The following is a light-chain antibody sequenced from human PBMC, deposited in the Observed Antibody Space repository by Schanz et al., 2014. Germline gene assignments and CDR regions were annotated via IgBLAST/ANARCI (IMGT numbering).Light chain of an antibody. CDR1: QSVSNN. CDR3: QHYSLSPL. Sequence: EIVLTQSPATLSLSPGERATLSCRASQSVSNNLAWYQQKPGQAPRLLIFGASTRATGIPARFSGSGSGTDFTLTISRLEPEDFAVYYCQHYSLSPLFGQGTKVDI. V-gene: IGKV3-20*01. CDR2: GAS. J-gene: IGKJ1*01.